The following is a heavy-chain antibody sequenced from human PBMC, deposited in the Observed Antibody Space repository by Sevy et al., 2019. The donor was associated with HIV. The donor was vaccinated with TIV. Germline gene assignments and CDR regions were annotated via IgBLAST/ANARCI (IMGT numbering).Heavy chain of an antibody. V-gene: IGHV3-21*01. J-gene: IGHJ4*02. Sequence: GGSLRLSCAASGFTFNYHFMNWVRQVPGKGLEWVAFISSASSYINYSDSVKGRLTISRDNAKNLVFLEMNNLRPEYTAVYFCARGDYYGSLYYFDFWGQGTLVTVSS. CDR2: ISSASSYI. D-gene: IGHD3-10*01. CDR3: ARGDYYGSLYYFDF. CDR1: GFTFNYHF.